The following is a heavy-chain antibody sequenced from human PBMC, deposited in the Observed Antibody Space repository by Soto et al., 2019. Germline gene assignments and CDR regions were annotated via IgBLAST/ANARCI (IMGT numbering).Heavy chain of an antibody. D-gene: IGHD3-9*01. CDR3: ATADILGRFGGADILTASSRFDY. Sequence: ASVKVSCKVSGYTLTELSMHWVRQAPGKGLEWMGGFDPEDGETIYAQKFQGRVTMTEDTSTDTAYMELSSLRSEDTAVYYCATADILGRFGGADILTASSRFDYWGQ. CDR1: GYTLTELS. CDR2: FDPEDGET. V-gene: IGHV1-24*01. J-gene: IGHJ4*02.